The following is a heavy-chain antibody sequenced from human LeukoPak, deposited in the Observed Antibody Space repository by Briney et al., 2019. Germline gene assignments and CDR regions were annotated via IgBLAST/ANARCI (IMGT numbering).Heavy chain of an antibody. J-gene: IGHJ4*02. CDR1: GGSISSYY. D-gene: IGHD1-26*01. V-gene: IGHV4-59*01. CDR2: IYYSGST. CDR3: ARVEWEYLYFDY. Sequence: KSSETLSLTCTVSGGSISSYYWSWIRQPPGKGLEWIEYIYYSGSTNYNPSLKSRVTISVDTSKNQFSLKLSSVTAADTAVYYCARVEWEYLYFDYWGQGTLVTVSS.